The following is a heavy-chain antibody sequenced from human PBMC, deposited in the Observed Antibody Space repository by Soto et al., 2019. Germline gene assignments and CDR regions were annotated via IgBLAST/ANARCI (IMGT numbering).Heavy chain of an antibody. CDR3: ARDTMAFGFDY. CDR1: GDSVGSGAVY. Sequence: VQLQESGPGRVKPSETLSLTCTVSGDSVGSGAVYWTWIRQPPGKGLEWIGYMYYTGRTTYNPSLKSRVTISMDASMNQFALNLTSVTAADTAMYYCARDTMAFGFDYWGQGALVTVAS. V-gene: IGHV4-61*08. D-gene: IGHD3-10*01. J-gene: IGHJ4*02. CDR2: MYYTGRT.